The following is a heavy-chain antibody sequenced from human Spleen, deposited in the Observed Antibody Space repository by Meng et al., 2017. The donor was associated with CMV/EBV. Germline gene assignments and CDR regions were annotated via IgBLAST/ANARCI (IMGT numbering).Heavy chain of an antibody. D-gene: IGHD2-2*01. V-gene: IGHV4-39*07. CDR1: GGSISSSSYY. CDR3: VRDSGYCSSSSYCFRDYGLDL. Sequence: SETLSLTCTVSGGSISSSSYYWGWIRQPPGKGLEWIGSIYYSGSTYYNPSLKSRVTISLDTSKNQFSLKLSSVTAADTAVYFCVRDSGYCSSSSYCFRDYGLDLWGQGTTVTVSS. J-gene: IGHJ6*02. CDR2: IYYSGST.